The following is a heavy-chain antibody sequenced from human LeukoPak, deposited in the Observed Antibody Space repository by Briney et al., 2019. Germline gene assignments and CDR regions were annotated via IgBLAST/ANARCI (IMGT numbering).Heavy chain of an antibody. V-gene: IGHV3-48*04. CDR3: ARGSGSSWYFYFDY. J-gene: IGHJ4*02. CDR2: ISESSSTI. Sequence: GGSLRLSCAASGFTFSSYSMSWVRQAQGRGLEWISYISESSSTIYYVDSVKGRFTISRDNAKNSVYLQMNSLRAEDTALYYCARGSGSSWYFYFDYWGQGTLVTVSS. D-gene: IGHD6-13*01. CDR1: GFTFSSYS.